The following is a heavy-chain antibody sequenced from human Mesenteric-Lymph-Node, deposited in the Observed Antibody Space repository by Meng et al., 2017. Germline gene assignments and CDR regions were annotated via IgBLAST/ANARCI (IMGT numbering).Heavy chain of an antibody. V-gene: IGHV1-2*06. CDR1: GYTFTGYY. CDR3: AREGRMVRGVINYYYYGMDV. J-gene: IGHJ6*02. D-gene: IGHD3-10*01. Sequence: ASVKVSCKASGYTFTGYYMHWVRQAPGQGLEWMGRINPNSGGTNYAQKCQGRVTMTRDTSISPAYMALSTLRSDDTAVYYCAREGRMVRGVINYYYYGMDVWGQGTTVTVSS. CDR2: INPNSGGT.